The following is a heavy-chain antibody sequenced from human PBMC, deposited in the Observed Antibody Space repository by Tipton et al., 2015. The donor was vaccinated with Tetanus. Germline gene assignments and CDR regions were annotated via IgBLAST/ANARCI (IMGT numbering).Heavy chain of an antibody. V-gene: IGHV4-39*02. D-gene: IGHD2/OR15-2a*01. J-gene: IGHJ5*02. CDR1: GGPISVKKYY. CDR2: IYFEGST. CDR3: ARHLYGYWFDP. Sequence: TLSLTCTVSGGPISVKKYYWGWIRQAPGKGLEWIASIYFEGSTYYSPSLKSRITIDVDTSQNLFSLRLTSVTAADTATYYCARHLYGYWFDPWGQGALVTVSS.